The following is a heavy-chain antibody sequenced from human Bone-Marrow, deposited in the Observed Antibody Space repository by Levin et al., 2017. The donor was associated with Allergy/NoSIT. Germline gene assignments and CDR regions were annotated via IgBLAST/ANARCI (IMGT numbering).Heavy chain of an antibody. D-gene: IGHD3-9*01. CDR2: ISSRGTYT. Sequence: GESLKISCAASGFTFRDYYMTWVRLAPGKGLEWLSYISSRGTYTRYADSLRGRFTISRDNARNSLFLQVDSLRAEDTAIYYCARVPATEGYYNNFYYYYMDVWGEGTTVTVSS. CDR3: ARVPATEGYYNNFYYYYMDV. J-gene: IGHJ6*03. V-gene: IGHV3-11*06. CDR1: GFTFRDYY.